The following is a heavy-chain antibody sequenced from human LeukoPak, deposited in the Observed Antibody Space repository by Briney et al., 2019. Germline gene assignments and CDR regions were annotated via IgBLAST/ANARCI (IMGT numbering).Heavy chain of an antibody. Sequence: ASVKVSCKASGYTFTGYYMHWVRQAPGQGLEWMGRINPNSGNTGYAQKFQGRVTMTRNTSISTAYMELSSLRSEDTAVYYCARGYGQKTIFGVVIIRGYYYYYMDVWGKGTTVTVSS. J-gene: IGHJ6*03. V-gene: IGHV1-8*02. D-gene: IGHD3-3*01. CDR1: GYTFTGYY. CDR2: INPNSGNT. CDR3: ARGYGQKTIFGVVIIRGYYYYYMDV.